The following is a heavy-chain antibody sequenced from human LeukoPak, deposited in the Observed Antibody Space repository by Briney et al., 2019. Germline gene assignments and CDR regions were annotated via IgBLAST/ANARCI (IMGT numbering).Heavy chain of an antibody. V-gene: IGHV4-59*01. CDR1: GGSISSYY. CDR3: ARVLKYCSGGSCYEPFDY. D-gene: IGHD2-15*01. Sequence: SETLSLTCTVSGGSISSYYWSWIRQPPGKGLEWIGYIYYTGSTNNNPSLKSRVTISVDTSKNQFSLKLSSVTAADTAVYYCARVLKYCSGGSCYEPFDYWGQGTLVTVSS. CDR2: IYYTGST. J-gene: IGHJ4*02.